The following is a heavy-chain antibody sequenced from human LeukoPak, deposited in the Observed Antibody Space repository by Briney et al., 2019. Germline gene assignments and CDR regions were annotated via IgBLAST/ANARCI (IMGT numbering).Heavy chain of an antibody. CDR2: IYSGGST. V-gene: IGHV3-53*01. Sequence: GGSLRLSCAASGFTVSSNYMSWVRQAPGKGLEWVSVIYSGGSTYYADSVKGRFTISRDNPKNTLYLQMNSLRAEDTAVYYCARDGASIDAFDIWGQGTMVTVSS. J-gene: IGHJ3*02. CDR3: ARDGASIDAFDI. D-gene: IGHD2-2*01. CDR1: GFTVSSNY.